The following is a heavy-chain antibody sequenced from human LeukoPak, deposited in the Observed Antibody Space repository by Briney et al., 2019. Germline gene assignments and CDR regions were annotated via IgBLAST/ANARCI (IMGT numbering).Heavy chain of an antibody. Sequence: GGSLRLSCAASGFSFDDYGISWVRQAPGKGLDWVSGINWKGGSTSYADSVKGRFTISRDNAKNSLYLQMNSLRAEDTALYHCARVRIAGTGPYYFDYWGQGTLVTVSS. CDR2: INWKGGST. CDR1: GFSFDDYG. CDR3: ARVRIAGTGPYYFDY. J-gene: IGHJ4*02. D-gene: IGHD6-13*01. V-gene: IGHV3-20*01.